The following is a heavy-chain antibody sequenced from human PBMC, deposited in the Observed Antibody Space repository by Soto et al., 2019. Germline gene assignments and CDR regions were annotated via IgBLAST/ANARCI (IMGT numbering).Heavy chain of an antibody. CDR3: TTDAMIVVVIPNY. V-gene: IGHV3-15*07. CDR1: GFTFSNAW. Sequence: EVQLVESGGGLVKPGGSLRLSCAASGFTFSNAWMNWVRQAPGKGLEWVGRIKSKTDGGTTDYAAPVKGRFTISRDDSKNTLYLQMNSLKTEDTAVYYCTTDAMIVVVIPNYWGQGTLVTVSS. D-gene: IGHD3-22*01. J-gene: IGHJ4*02. CDR2: IKSKTDGGTT.